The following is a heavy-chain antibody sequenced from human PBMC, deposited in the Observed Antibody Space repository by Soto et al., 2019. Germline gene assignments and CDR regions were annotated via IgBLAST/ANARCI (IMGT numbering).Heavy chain of an antibody. J-gene: IGHJ6*02. CDR2: IYTSGST. Sequence: QVQLQESGPGLVKPSETLSLTCTVSGGSISSYYWSWIRQPAGKGLEWIGRIYTSGSTNYNPSLRGRVTMSVDTAKNQFSRKRSSVTAADTAVYYCARESCSGGSCYYYYYYGMDVWGQGTTVTVSS. CDR1: GGSISSYY. D-gene: IGHD2-15*01. CDR3: ARESCSGGSCYYYYYYGMDV. V-gene: IGHV4-4*07.